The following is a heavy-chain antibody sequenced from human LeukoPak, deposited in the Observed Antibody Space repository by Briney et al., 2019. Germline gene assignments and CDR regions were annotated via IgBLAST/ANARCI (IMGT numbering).Heavy chain of an antibody. CDR1: GGSISSYH. Sequence: ASETLSLTCTVSGGSISSYHWIWVRQPPGKGLEWIGYIHYSGSTNYNPSLKSRVTTSVDTSKKQFSLKLRSVTAADTAVYYCARSVSWGLLVRDDAFDIWGQGTMVTVSS. CDR2: IHYSGST. J-gene: IGHJ3*02. V-gene: IGHV4-59*08. CDR3: ARSVSWGLLVRDDAFDI. D-gene: IGHD2-21*01.